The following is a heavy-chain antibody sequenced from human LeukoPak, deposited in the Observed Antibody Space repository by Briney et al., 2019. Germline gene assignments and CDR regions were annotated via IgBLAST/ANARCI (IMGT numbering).Heavy chain of an antibody. Sequence: GASVKVSCKASGYTFTSYGISWVRQAPGQGLEWMGWISAYNGNTNYAQKLQGRVTMTTDTATSTAYMELRSLRSDDTAVYYCARDERATYYYDSSGYYYPGDAFDIWGQGTMVTVSS. J-gene: IGHJ3*02. CDR2: ISAYNGNT. V-gene: IGHV1-18*01. CDR1: GYTFTSYG. CDR3: ARDERATYYYDSSGYYYPGDAFDI. D-gene: IGHD3-22*01.